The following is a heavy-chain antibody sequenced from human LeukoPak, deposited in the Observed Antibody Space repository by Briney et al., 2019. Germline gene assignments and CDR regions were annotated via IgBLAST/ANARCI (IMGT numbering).Heavy chain of an antibody. V-gene: IGHV1-69*04. Sequence: ASVKVSCKASGGTFSSYAISWVRQAPGQGLEWMGRIIPILGVANYAQKFQGRVTITADKSTSTAYMELSSLRSEDTAVYYCARVTNGDYFDYRGQGTLVTVSS. J-gene: IGHJ4*02. CDR3: ARVTNGDYFDY. D-gene: IGHD4-17*01. CDR2: IIPILGVA. CDR1: GGTFSSYA.